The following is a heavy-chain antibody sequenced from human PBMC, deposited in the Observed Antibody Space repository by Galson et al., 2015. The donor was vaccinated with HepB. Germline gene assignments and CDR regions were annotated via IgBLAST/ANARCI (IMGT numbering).Heavy chain of an antibody. D-gene: IGHD1-1*01. J-gene: IGHJ4*02. CDR2: INPNSGDS. CDR3: ARGYNYASPLFDW. V-gene: IGHV1-2*04. CDR1: GNSFSIFY. Sequence: SVKVSCKASGNSFSIFYMHWVRQAPGQGLEWMGWINPNSGDSHYAQKFQGWVSMTRDTSISTAYMELNRLKSDDTAVYYCARGYNYASPLFDWWGQGTLVTVSS.